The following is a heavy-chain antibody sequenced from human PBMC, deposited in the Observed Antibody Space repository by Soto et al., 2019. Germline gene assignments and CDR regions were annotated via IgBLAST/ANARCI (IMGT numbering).Heavy chain of an antibody. J-gene: IGHJ4*02. D-gene: IGHD4-17*01. CDR1: GGTFSSYT. V-gene: IGHV1-69*08. CDR3: ARDLGGDYESAAY. CDR2: IIPIRGIA. Sequence: QVQLVQSGAEVKKPGSSVKVSCKASGGTFSSYTISWVRQAPGQGLEWMGRIIPIRGIANYAQKFQGRVTITADKSTSTAYMELSSLRSEDTAVYYCARDLGGDYESAAYWGQGTLVTVSS.